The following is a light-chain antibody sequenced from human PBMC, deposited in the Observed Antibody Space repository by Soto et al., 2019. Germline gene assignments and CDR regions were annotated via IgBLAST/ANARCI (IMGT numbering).Light chain of an antibody. V-gene: IGLV2-14*03. CDR3: SSYASTNTLI. J-gene: IGLJ2*01. CDR2: GVN. Sequence: QSALTQPASVSGSPGQSITISCTGSSSDVGDYNYVSWFQQHPGKAPKLMIYGVNNRPSGVSNRFSGSKSGNTASLTISGLQAEDEADYYCSSYASTNTLIFGGGTKLTVL. CDR1: SSDVGDYNY.